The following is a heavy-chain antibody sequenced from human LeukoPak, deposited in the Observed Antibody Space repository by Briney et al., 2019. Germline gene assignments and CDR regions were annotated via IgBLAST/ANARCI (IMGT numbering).Heavy chain of an antibody. J-gene: IGHJ6*03. V-gene: IGHV3-30*04. Sequence: GGSLRLSCAASGFTFSSYAMHWVRQAPGKGLEWVAVISYDGSNKYYADSVKGRFTISRDEAKNSLSLQMNSLRAEDTAVYYCARSGIKMVRGVIIKSPYHMDVWGKGTTVTVSS. CDR2: ISYDGSNK. D-gene: IGHD3-10*01. CDR3: ARSGIKMVRGVIIKSPYHMDV. CDR1: GFTFSSYA.